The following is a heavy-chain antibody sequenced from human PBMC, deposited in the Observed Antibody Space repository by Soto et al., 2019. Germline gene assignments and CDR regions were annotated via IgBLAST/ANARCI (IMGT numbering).Heavy chain of an antibody. Sequence: ETLSISCPVSGASIKKYYWNWIRQPAGKGLEWIGRIYSSGSTNYNPSLKSRVTMLVDTSKSQLSLNLNSVTAADTAVYYCAGIGEDIYYGMDVWGQGTKVTVSS. CDR2: IYSSGST. V-gene: IGHV4-4*07. CDR3: AGIGEDIYYGMDV. D-gene: IGHD2-15*01. CDR1: GASIKKYY. J-gene: IGHJ6*02.